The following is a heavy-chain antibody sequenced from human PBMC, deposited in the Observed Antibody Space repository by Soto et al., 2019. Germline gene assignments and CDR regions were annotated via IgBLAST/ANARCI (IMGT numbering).Heavy chain of an antibody. CDR2: IYHSGST. D-gene: IGHD3-3*01. CDR3: ASVITYYDFWGGYLNWFDP. V-gene: IGHV4-30-2*01. CDR1: GGSISSGGYS. Sequence: SETLSLTCAVSGGSISSGGYSWSWIRQPPGKGLEWIGYIYHSGSTYYNPSLKSRVTISVDRSKNQFYLKLSSVTAEDTAVDYCASVITYYDFWGGYLNWFDPGREGTLVTVFS. J-gene: IGHJ5*02.